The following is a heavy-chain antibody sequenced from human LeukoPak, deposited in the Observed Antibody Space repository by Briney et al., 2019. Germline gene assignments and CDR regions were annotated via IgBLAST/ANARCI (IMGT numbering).Heavy chain of an antibody. J-gene: IGHJ5*02. Sequence: PSETLSLTCSVSGYFISSGYYWGWIRQPPGKGLEWIGSIYHSGSTYYNPSLKSRVTISVDTSKNQFSLKLSSVTAADTAVYYCARDYASSSSLNWFDPWGQGTLVTVSS. D-gene: IGHD6-6*01. CDR1: GYFISSGYY. V-gene: IGHV4-38-2*02. CDR2: IYHSGST. CDR3: ARDYASSSSLNWFDP.